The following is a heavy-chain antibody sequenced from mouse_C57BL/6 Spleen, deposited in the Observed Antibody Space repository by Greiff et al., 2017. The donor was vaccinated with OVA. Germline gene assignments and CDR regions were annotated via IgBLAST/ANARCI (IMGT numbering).Heavy chain of an antibody. Sequence: VQLQQSGAELVKPGASVKMSCKASGYTFTTYPIEWMKQNHGKSLEWIGNFHPYNDDTKYNEKFKGKATLTVEKSSSTVYLELSRLTSDDSAVYDCARRKRDGYDEGYFDVWGTGTTVTVSS. CDR1: GYTFTTYP. V-gene: IGHV1-47*01. J-gene: IGHJ1*03. CDR3: ARRKRDGYDEGYFDV. D-gene: IGHD2-2*01. CDR2: FHPYNDDT.